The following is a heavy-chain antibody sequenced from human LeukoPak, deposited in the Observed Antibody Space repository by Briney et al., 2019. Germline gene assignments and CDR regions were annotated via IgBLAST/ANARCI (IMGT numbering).Heavy chain of an antibody. J-gene: IGHJ4*02. CDR2: IIPIFGTA. D-gene: IGHD3-10*01. V-gene: IGHV1-69*05. CDR1: GGTFSSYA. CDR3: ARVTMVRGVKVYYFDY. Sequence: ASVKVSCKASGGTFSSYAISWVRQAPGQGLEWMGGIIPIFGTANYAQKFQGRVTMTRDTSTSTVYMELSSLRSEDTAVYYCARVTMVRGVKVYYFDYWGQGTLVTVSS.